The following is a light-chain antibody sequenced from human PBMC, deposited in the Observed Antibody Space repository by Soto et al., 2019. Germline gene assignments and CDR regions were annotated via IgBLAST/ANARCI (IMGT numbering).Light chain of an antibody. CDR2: DTF. J-gene: IGKJ2*01. V-gene: IGKV3-20*01. CDR1: QTVSSSY. Sequence: EIVLTQSPGTLSLSPGERVTLSCRASQTVSSSYFGWFQQRPGQAPRLLIYDTFYRATGIPDRFSASGSGTDFPLTISRLEPEDFAVYYCHQYSGPPYTVGQGTKLEI. CDR3: HQYSGPPYT.